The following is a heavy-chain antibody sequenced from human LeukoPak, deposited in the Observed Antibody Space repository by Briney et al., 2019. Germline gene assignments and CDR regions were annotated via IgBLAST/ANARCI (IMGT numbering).Heavy chain of an antibody. CDR2: IYHSGST. CDR1: GGSISSSNW. J-gene: IGHJ4*02. CDR3: ARDRYYYDSSGYYYFDY. V-gene: IGHV4-4*02. Sequence: PSETLSLTCAVSGGSISSSNWWSWVRQPPGKGLEWIGEIYHSGSTNYNPSLKSRVTMSVDTSKNQFSLKLSSVTAADTAVYYCARDRYYYDSSGYYYFDYWGQGTLVTVSS. D-gene: IGHD3-22*01.